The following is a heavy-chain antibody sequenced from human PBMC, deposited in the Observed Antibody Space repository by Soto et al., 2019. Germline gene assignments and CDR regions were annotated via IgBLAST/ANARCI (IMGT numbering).Heavy chain of an antibody. Sequence: PGGSLRLSCAASGFTFSSYWMHWVRQAPGKGLVWVSRINSDGSSTSYADSVKGRFTISRDNAKITLYLQMNSLRAEDTDVYYCARAIAVAGYYYYYGMDVWGQGTTVTVSS. CDR2: INSDGSST. CDR1: GFTFSSYW. D-gene: IGHD6-19*01. J-gene: IGHJ6*02. V-gene: IGHV3-74*01. CDR3: ARAIAVAGYYYYYGMDV.